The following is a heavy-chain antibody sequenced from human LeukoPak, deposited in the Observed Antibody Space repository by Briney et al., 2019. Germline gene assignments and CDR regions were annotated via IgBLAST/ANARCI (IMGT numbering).Heavy chain of an antibody. Sequence: GGSLRLSCAASGFTFSSYGMHWVRQAPGKGLEWVAFIRYDGSNKYYADSVKGRFTISRDNSKNTLYLQMNSLRAEDTAVYYCAKEGRYCSSTSCYKGSLDYWGQGTLVTVSS. CDR3: AKEGRYCSSTSCYKGSLDY. D-gene: IGHD2-2*02. J-gene: IGHJ4*02. CDR1: GFTFSSYG. CDR2: IRYDGSNK. V-gene: IGHV3-30*02.